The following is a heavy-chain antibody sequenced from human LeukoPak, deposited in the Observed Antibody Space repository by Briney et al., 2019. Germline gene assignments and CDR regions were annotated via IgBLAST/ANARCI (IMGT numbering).Heavy chain of an antibody. CDR2: ISGSGGST. CDR1: GFTFSSYA. V-gene: IGHV3-23*01. J-gene: IGHJ4*02. Sequence: GGSLRLSCAASGFTFSSYAMSWVRQAPGKGLEWVSAISGSGGSTYYADSVKGRFTISRDNSRNTLYLQMNSLRAEDTAIYYCAKGGSSWARFDDWGQGTLVTVSS. CDR3: AKGGSSWARFDD. D-gene: IGHD6-13*01.